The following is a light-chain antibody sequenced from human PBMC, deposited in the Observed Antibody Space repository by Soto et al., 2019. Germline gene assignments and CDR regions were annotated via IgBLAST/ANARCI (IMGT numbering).Light chain of an antibody. J-gene: IGLJ1*01. CDR3: SSYAGMNNVV. V-gene: IGLV2-8*01. Sequence: QSALTQPPSASGVPGQSVTISCTGTSSDVGYYDYVSLYQHHPGKAPKLVIYDVTKRPSVVPDRVSASKSGNTASPTVSGLRADDEADYCSSSYAGMNNVVFGSGTKLTVL. CDR2: DVT. CDR1: SSDVGYYDY.